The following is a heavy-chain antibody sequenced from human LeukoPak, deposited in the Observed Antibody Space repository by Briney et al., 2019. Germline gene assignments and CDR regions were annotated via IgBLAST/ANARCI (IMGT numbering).Heavy chain of an antibody. Sequence: SETLSLTXTVSGGSISSYYWSWIRQPAGKGLEWIGRIYTSGSTNYNPSLKSRVTISVDTSKNQFSLKLSSVTAADTAVYYCARGSIAAAGDAFDIWGQGTMVTVSS. CDR2: IYTSGST. J-gene: IGHJ3*02. D-gene: IGHD6-13*01. V-gene: IGHV4-4*07. CDR3: ARGSIAAAGDAFDI. CDR1: GGSISSYY.